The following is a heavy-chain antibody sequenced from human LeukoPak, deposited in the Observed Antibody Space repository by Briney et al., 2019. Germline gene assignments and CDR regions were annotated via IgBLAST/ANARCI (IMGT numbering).Heavy chain of an antibody. D-gene: IGHD2-2*01. CDR3: AKDMGYCSSATCYGLDY. Sequence: GGSLRLSCAASGFTFSSYAMSWVRQAPGEGLEWVSTVSGGGGTTYYADSVKGRFTISRDNSKNTLFLQMNSLRAGDTAIYYCAKDMGYCSSATCYGLDYWGQGTLVTVSS. CDR2: VSGGGGTT. J-gene: IGHJ4*02. CDR1: GFTFSSYA. V-gene: IGHV3-23*01.